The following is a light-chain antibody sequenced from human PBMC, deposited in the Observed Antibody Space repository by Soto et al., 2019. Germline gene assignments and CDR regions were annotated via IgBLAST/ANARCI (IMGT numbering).Light chain of an antibody. CDR2: DAS. V-gene: IGKV3-11*01. CDR3: QQRTSWPPKYT. CDR1: QSVSSY. Sequence: EIVLTQSPATLSLSPGERATLSCRASQSVSSYLAWYQQKPGQAPRLLIYDASNRATGIPARFSGSGSGTDFTLTISSLEPEDFAVYFCQQRTSWPPKYTFGWGTKLEIK. J-gene: IGKJ2*01.